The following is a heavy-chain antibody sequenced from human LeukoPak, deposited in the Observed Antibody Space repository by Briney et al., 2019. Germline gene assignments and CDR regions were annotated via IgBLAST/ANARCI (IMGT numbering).Heavy chain of an antibody. V-gene: IGHV1-46*01. CDR2: INPSGGST. J-gene: IGHJ4*02. CDR3: ARDRTGITMVRGVIKPIQYYFDY. D-gene: IGHD3-10*01. Sequence: ASVKVSCKASGYTFTRYYMHWVRQAPGQGLEWMGIINPSGGSTSYAQKFQGRVTMTRDTSTSTVYMELSSLRSEDTAVYYCARDRTGITMVRGVIKPIQYYFDYWGQGTLVTVSS. CDR1: GYTFTRYY.